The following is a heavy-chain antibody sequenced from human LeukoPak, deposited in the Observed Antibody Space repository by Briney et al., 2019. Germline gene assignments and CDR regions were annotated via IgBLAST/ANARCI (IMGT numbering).Heavy chain of an antibody. CDR1: GDSISSGGYH. CDR3: VRNFDSYNAFDI. V-gene: IGHV4-31*03. Sequence: TSETLSLTCTVSGDSISSGGYHWSWIRQHPGKGLEWIGYIYYNGNTYYNPSLKSRLTISGDTSKNQFSLKLSSVTAADTAVYYCVRNFDSYNAFDIWGQGTMVTVSS. D-gene: IGHD3-22*01. J-gene: IGHJ3*02. CDR2: IYYNGNT.